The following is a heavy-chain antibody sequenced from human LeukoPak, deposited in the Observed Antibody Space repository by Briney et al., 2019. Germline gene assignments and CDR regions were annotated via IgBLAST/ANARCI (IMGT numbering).Heavy chain of an antibody. Sequence: PSETLSLTCAVYGGSFSGYYWSWIRQPPGKGLEWIGEINHSGSTNYNPSLKSQVTISVDTSKNQFSLKLSSVTAADTAVYYCARRRFGELPYAFDIWGQGTMVTVSS. J-gene: IGHJ3*02. D-gene: IGHD3-10*01. V-gene: IGHV4-34*01. CDR2: INHSGST. CDR3: ARRRFGELPYAFDI. CDR1: GGSFSGYY.